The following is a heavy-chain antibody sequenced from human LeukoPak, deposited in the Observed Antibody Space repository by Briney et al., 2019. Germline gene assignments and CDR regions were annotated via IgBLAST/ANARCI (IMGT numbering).Heavy chain of an antibody. Sequence: PSETLSLTCTVSGDSISSGNYYWNWIRQPAGKGLEWIGHVSSSGNTNYNPSLKSRVTMSVDTSKNQFSLKLSSVTAADTAVYYCARAGSSWSGDAFDIWGQGTMVTVSS. D-gene: IGHD6-13*01. V-gene: IGHV4-61*09. CDR2: VSSSGNT. J-gene: IGHJ3*02. CDR1: GDSISSGNYY. CDR3: ARAGSSWSGDAFDI.